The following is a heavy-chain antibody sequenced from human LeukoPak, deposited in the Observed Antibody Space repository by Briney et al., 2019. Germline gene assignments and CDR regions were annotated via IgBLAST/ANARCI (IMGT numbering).Heavy chain of an antibody. V-gene: IGHV4-34*01. D-gene: IGHD3-10*01. Sequence: SETLSLTCAVYGGSFSGYYWSWIRQPPGKGLEWIGEINHSGSTNYNPSLKSRVTISVDTSKNQFSLKLSSVTAADTAVYYCARGRYYYGSGSYRAKANFFGYWGQGTLVTVSS. CDR2: INHSGST. CDR3: ARGRYYYGSGSYRAKANFFGY. CDR1: GGSFSGYY. J-gene: IGHJ4*02.